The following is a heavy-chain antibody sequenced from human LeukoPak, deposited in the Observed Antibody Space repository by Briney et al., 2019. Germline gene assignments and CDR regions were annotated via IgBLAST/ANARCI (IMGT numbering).Heavy chain of an antibody. CDR3: AKTAQYGDVRGSFFDY. J-gene: IGHJ4*02. D-gene: IGHD4-17*01. V-gene: IGHV3-30-3*02. CDR2: ISYDGSNK. CDR1: GFTFSSYA. Sequence: GGSLRLSCAASGFTFSSYAMHWVRQAPGKGLEWVAVISYDGSNKYYADSVKGRFTISRDNSKNTLYLQMNSLRAEDTAVYYCAKTAQYGDVRGSFFDYWGQGTLVTVSS.